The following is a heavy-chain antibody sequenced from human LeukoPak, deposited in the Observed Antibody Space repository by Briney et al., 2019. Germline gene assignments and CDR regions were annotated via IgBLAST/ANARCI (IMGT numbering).Heavy chain of an antibody. J-gene: IGHJ4*02. V-gene: IGHV1-8*01. D-gene: IGHD3-9*01. CDR1: GYTFTSCD. CDR3: ARDFDWLLSTDY. CDR2: MNPNSGNT. Sequence: GASVKVSCKASGYTFTSCDINWVRQATGQGLEWMGWMNPNSGNTGYAQKFQGRVTMTRNTSISTAYMELSSLRSEDTAVYYCARDFDWLLSTDYWGQGTLVTVSS.